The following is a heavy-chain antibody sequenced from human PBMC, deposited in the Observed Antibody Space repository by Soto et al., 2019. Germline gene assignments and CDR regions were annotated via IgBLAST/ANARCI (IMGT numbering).Heavy chain of an antibody. V-gene: IGHV3-74*01. CDR3: EREYGSWGYFDY. J-gene: IGHJ4*02. D-gene: IGHD6-19*01. Sequence: GGSLRLSCASSGFTLSSYWMYWVRQAPGKGLVWVSRINSDGSSANYADSVKGRFTISRDNAKNTLYLQMNSLRAEDTAVYYCEREYGSWGYFDYWGQGTLFTVSS. CDR2: INSDGSSA. CDR1: GFTLSSYW.